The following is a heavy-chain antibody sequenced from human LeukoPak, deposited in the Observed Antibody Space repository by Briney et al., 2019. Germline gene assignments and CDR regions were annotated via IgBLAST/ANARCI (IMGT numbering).Heavy chain of an antibody. V-gene: IGHV1-69*13. D-gene: IGHD2-2*01. J-gene: IGHJ5*02. CDR3: AGRRRIRYCSSTSCYANWFDP. CDR1: GGIFRSYA. Sequence: ASVKVSCKASGGIFRSYAINWVRQAPGQGLEWMGGIIPIFGTVNYAQKFQGRVTITADESTSTAYMELSSLRSEDTAVYYCAGRRRIRYCSSTSCYANWFDPWGQGILVTVSS. CDR2: IIPIFGTV.